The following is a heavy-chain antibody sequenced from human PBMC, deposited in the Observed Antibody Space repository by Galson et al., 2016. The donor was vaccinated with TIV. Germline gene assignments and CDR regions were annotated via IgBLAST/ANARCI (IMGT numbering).Heavy chain of an antibody. CDR1: GFTFSRYT. CDR2: TTYDDSQK. V-gene: IGHV3-30*04. CDR3: ARVGSTGWAHYFDY. J-gene: IGHJ4*02. Sequence: SLRLSCAASGFTFSRYTMHWIRQAPGKGPEWVAVTTYDDSQKYYAGSVKGRFTISRDNSKNTLFLQMNSLTAEDTAVYYCARVGSTGWAHYFDYWGQGTLVTVSS. D-gene: IGHD6-19*01.